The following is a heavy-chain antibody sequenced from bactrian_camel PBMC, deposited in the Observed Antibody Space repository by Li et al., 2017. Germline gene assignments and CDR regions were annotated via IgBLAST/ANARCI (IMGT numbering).Heavy chain of an antibody. V-gene: IGHV3S44*01. CDR2: IIDSDGST. CDR1: TSTYSRDC. J-gene: IGHJ4*01. CDR3: AAEVFPCRSYSDYAEH. D-gene: IGHD4*01. Sequence: DVQLVESGGGSVQPGGSLRLSCLASTSTYSRDCMGWFRQPPGKEREGVAIIDSDGSTGYEDSVKGRFTISRDNAQNTIYLQMNDLKPEDTAVYYCAAEVFPCRSYSDYAEHWGQGTQVTVS.